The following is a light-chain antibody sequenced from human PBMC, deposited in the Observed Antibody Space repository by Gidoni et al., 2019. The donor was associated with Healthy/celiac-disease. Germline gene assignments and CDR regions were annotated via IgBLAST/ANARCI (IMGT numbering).Light chain of an antibody. V-gene: IGLV1-44*01. CDR3: AAWDDSLNGVA. CDR1: SSNSGSNT. Sequence: QSVLTQPPSASGTPGQGVPISCSGSSSNSGSNTVNWYQQLPGTAPKPRIHSHTQRPSGVPDRFSGSKSGTSASLAISGLQSEDEADYYCAAWDDSLNGVAFGGGTKLTVL. J-gene: IGLJ2*01. CDR2: SHT.